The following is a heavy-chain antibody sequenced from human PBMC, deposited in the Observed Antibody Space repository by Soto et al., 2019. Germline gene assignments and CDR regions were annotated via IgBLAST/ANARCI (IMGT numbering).Heavy chain of an antibody. V-gene: IGHV3-15*01. Sequence: GGSLRLSCAASGFTFSNYAMSWVRQAPGKGLEWVGRIKSKTDGGTIDYAAPVKGRFIISRDDSKNTLYLQMNSLKTEDTAVYYCSGFIFSRAPSVWGQGTLVTVSS. J-gene: IGHJ4*02. CDR2: IKSKTDGGTI. CDR1: GFTFSNYA. CDR3: SGFIFSRAPSV. D-gene: IGHD3-10*01.